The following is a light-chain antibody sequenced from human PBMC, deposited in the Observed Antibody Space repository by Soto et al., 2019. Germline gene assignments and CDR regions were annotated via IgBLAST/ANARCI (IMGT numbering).Light chain of an antibody. V-gene: IGLV2-14*01. CDR1: SSDVGGYKS. J-gene: IGLJ1*01. CDR3: SSYTSSYSYV. CDR2: DVN. Sequence: QSALTQPASVSGSPGQSIAISCTGTSSDVGGYKSVSWYQQDPGKAPKLSIYDVNNRPSGISDRFSGSKSGNTASLTISGLQAEDEADYYCSSYTSSYSYVFGTGTKLTVL.